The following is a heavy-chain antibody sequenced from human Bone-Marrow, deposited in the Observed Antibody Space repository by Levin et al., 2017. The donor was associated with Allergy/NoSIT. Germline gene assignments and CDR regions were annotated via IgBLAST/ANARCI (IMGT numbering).Heavy chain of an antibody. CDR3: ARTKPYGDCAWFFDL. CDR1: GGSFSTYY. V-gene: IGHV4-34*01. D-gene: IGHD4-17*01. CDR2: ITLTGST. Sequence: PSETLSLTCTISGGSFSTYYWSVIRQPPGKGLEWIGEITLTGSTNYNPSLKSRVTISLDTSKHQFSLKLKSVTAADTAVYYCARTKPYGDCAWFFDLWGRGTLVTVSS. J-gene: IGHJ2*01.